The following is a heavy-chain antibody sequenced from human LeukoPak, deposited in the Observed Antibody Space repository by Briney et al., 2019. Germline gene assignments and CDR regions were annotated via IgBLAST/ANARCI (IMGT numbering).Heavy chain of an antibody. CDR2: INPNTGNR. CDR1: GYTFTGYY. D-gene: IGHD1-7*01. J-gene: IGHJ5*02. V-gene: IGHV1-2*02. Sequence: ASVKVSCKASGYTFTGYYMHWVRQAPGQGLEWMGWINPNTGNRNYAQKFQGRVTMTRDTSINTAYMELSRVRSDDTAVYYCARDPDWELRSSWFDPWGQGTLVTVSS. CDR3: ARDPDWELRSSWFDP.